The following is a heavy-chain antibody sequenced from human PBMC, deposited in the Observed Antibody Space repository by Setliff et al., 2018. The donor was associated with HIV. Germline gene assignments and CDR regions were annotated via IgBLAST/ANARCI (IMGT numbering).Heavy chain of an antibody. CDR3: ARSHHNDLLGGYPYFAS. Sequence: LSLTCSVSGYSINSGYFWGWIRQPPGKELEWIGNFYPSGSTYSNPSLRRRLTISVDTSKEQFSLSLTSVTAADTAVYYCARSHHNDLLGGYPYFASWGQGILVTVSS. CDR1: GYSINSGYF. D-gene: IGHD3-3*01. V-gene: IGHV4-38-2*01. CDR2: FYPSGST. J-gene: IGHJ4*02.